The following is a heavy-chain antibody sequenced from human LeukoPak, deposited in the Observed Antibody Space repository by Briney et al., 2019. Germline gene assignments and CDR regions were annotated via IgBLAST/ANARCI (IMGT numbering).Heavy chain of an antibody. CDR1: GFTFSSYS. CDR3: ARDPPVPAASSIAWVIP. J-gene: IGHJ5*02. Sequence: GGSLRLSCAASGFTFSSYSMNWVRQAPGKGLVWVSSISSSSSYIYYADSVKGRFTISRDNAKNSLYLQMNSLRAEDTAVYYCARDPPVPAASSIAWVIPWGQGTLVTVSS. CDR2: ISSSSSYI. D-gene: IGHD2-2*01. V-gene: IGHV3-21*01.